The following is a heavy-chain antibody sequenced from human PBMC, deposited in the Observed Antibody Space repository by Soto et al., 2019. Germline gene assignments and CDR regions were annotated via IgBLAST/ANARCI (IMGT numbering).Heavy chain of an antibody. CDR2: ISYDGSNK. CDR3: VAGRNDYGDYYFDY. Sequence: QVPLVESGGGVVQPGRSLRLSCAASGFTFSSYGMHWVRQAPGKGLEWVAVISYDGSNKYYADSVKGRFTISRDNSKNTLYLQMNSLRAEDTAVYYCVAGRNDYGDYYFDYWGQGTLVTVSS. J-gene: IGHJ4*02. CDR1: GFTFSSYG. V-gene: IGHV3-30*03. D-gene: IGHD4-17*01.